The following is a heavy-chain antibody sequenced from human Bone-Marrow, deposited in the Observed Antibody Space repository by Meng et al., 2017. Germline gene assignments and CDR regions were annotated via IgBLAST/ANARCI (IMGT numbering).Heavy chain of an antibody. V-gene: IGHV3-23*01. CDR1: GFTFSSYA. CDR3: AKSIVSSGWYSEGY. CDR2: ISGSGGST. D-gene: IGHD6-19*01. Sequence: GESLKISCAASGFTFSSYAMSWVRQAPGKGLEWVSAISGSGGSTYYADSVKGRFTISRDNSKNTLYLQMNSLRAEDTAVYYCAKSIVSSGWYSEGYWGQGTRVTGYS. J-gene: IGHJ4*02.